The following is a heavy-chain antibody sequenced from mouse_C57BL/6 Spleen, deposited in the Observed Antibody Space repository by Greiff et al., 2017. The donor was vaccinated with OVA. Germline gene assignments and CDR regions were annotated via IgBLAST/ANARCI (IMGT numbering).Heavy chain of an antibody. V-gene: IGHV1-64*01. Sequence: QVQLQQPGAELVKPGASVKLSCKASGYTFTSYWMHWVQQRPGQGLEWIGMIHPNSGSTNYNEKFKSKATLTVDKSSSTAYMQLSSLTSEDSAVYYCARSSYVYDGGVGFDYWGQGTTLTVSS. CDR1: GYTFTSYW. J-gene: IGHJ2*01. D-gene: IGHD2-2*01. CDR2: IHPNSGST. CDR3: ARSSYVYDGGVGFDY.